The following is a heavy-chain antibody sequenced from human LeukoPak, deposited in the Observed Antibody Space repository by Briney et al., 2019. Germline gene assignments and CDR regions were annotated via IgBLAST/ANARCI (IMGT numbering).Heavy chain of an antibody. CDR3: ARVGTGTRSFDS. Sequence: GASVKVSCKTSGYTFTTYDINWVRQAPGQGLEWMGRISAYNGYTNYGQKLQGRVTMTTDTSTNTAYMELRSLRSDDTALYYCARVGTGTRSFDSWGQGTLVTVSS. CDR2: ISAYNGYT. D-gene: IGHD1/OR15-1a*01. J-gene: IGHJ4*02. V-gene: IGHV1-18*01. CDR1: GYTFTTYD.